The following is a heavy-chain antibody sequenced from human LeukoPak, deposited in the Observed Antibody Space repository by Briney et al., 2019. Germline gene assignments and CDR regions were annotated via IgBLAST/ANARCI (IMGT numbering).Heavy chain of an antibody. CDR3: ARDVKGRWELLGSHDY. D-gene: IGHD1-26*01. CDR2: ISSSSSYI. J-gene: IGHJ4*02. V-gene: IGHV3-21*01. CDR1: GFTFSSYS. Sequence: GGSLRLSCAASGFTFSSYSMNWVRQAPGKALEWVSSISSSSSYIYYADSVKGRFTISRDNAKNSLYLQMNSLRVEDTAVYYCARDVKGRWELLGSHDYWGQGTLVTVSS.